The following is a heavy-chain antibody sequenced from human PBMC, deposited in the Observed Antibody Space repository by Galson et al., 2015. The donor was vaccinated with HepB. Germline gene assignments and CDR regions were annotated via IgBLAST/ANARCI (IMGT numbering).Heavy chain of an antibody. CDR1: GFTFSSYA. D-gene: IGHD2-15*01. CDR2: ISYDGSNK. V-gene: IGHV3-30-3*01. J-gene: IGHJ6*02. CDR3: AREAVVVVAAGPLYYGMDV. Sequence: SLRLSCAASGFTFSSYAMHWVRQAPGKGLEWVAVISYDGSNKYYADSVKGRFTISRDNSKNTLYLQMNSLRAEDTAVYYCAREAVVVVAAGPLYYGMDVWGQGTTVTVSS.